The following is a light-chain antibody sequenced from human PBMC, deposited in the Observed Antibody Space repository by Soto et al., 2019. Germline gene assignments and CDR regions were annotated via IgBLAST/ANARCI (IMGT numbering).Light chain of an antibody. Sequence: DIQMTQSPSTLSASVGDRVTITCRASQSISSWLAWYQQKPGQAPKLLIYKASTLHSGVPSRFSGSGSGTVVTLAISSLQPDDSATYYCQQYNDNWTFGQGTKVEIK. J-gene: IGKJ1*01. CDR1: QSISSW. V-gene: IGKV1-5*03. CDR3: QQYNDNWT. CDR2: KAS.